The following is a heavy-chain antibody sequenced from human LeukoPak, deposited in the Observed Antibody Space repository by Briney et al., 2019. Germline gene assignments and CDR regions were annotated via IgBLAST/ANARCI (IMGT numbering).Heavy chain of an antibody. CDR2: IYHSGST. CDR3: AREDGGYCSSTSCQGAFDI. Sequence: SETLSLTCTVSGDSISSGGYYWSWIRQPPGKGLEWIGYIYHSGSTYYNPSLKSRVTISVDRSKNQFSLKLSSVTAADTAVYYCAREDGGYCSSTSCQGAFDIWGQGTMVTVSS. D-gene: IGHD2-2*03. V-gene: IGHV4-30-2*01. CDR1: GDSISSGGYY. J-gene: IGHJ3*02.